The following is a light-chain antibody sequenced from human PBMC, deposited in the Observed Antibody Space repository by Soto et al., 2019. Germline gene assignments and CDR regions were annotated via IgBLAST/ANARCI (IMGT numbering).Light chain of an antibody. CDR1: QSISSW. CDR2: KAS. CDR3: QHFTGT. Sequence: DIQMTQSPSTLSASVGDRVTITCRASQSISSWLAWYQQKPGEAPKLLIYKASSLESGVPSRFSGSGSGTEFTLTISSLQPDDFATYYCQHFTGTFGQGTKVEIK. J-gene: IGKJ1*01. V-gene: IGKV1-5*03.